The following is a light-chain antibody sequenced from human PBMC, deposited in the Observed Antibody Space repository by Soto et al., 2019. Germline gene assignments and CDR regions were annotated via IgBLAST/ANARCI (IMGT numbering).Light chain of an antibody. Sequence: EVVLTQSPGTLSLSPGDRATLSCRASQSVSSSYLAWYQQKPGQAPSLLIYGASTRATGIPDRFSASGSGTDFTLTISRLEPEDFAVYYCQHYGFPLITFGQGTRLDIK. J-gene: IGKJ5*01. CDR1: QSVSSSY. V-gene: IGKV3-20*01. CDR2: GAS. CDR3: QHYGFPLIT.